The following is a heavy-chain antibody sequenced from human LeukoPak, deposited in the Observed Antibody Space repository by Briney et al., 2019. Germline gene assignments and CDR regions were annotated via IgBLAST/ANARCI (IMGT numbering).Heavy chain of an antibody. CDR3: AKDPHPRRSTTITMDY. D-gene: IGHD2/OR15-2a*01. Sequence: HSGGSLRLSCVASGFTFRDYAMSWVRQAPGRGLEWVSVISGTGSGDSTYYADSVKGRFTISRGDSKNTLYLQMNSLRAEDTAVYFCAKDPHPRRSTTITMDYWGQGTLVTVSS. J-gene: IGHJ4*02. CDR1: GFTFRDYA. V-gene: IGHV3-23*01. CDR2: ISGTGSGDST.